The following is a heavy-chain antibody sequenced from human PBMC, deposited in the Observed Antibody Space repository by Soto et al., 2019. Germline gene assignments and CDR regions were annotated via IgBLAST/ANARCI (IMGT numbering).Heavy chain of an antibody. CDR2: IYYSGST. V-gene: IGHV4-31*03. CDR3: ARDPYYGMDV. Sequence: SETLSLTCTVSGGSISSGGYYWSWIRQHPGKGLEWIGYIYYSGSTYYNPSPKSRVTISVDTSKNQFSLKLSSVTAADTAVYYCARDPYYGMDVWGPGTTVTVSS. CDR1: GGSISSGGYY. J-gene: IGHJ6*02.